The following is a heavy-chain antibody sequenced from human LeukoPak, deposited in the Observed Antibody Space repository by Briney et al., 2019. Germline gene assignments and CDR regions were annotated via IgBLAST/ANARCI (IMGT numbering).Heavy chain of an antibody. D-gene: IGHD3-10*02. V-gene: IGHV3-48*04. CDR2: INRIGRTI. Sequence: GGSLRLSCAASGFTFDGFTMHWVRQTPGKGLEWVSLINRIGRTINYADSVRGRFTISRDNAKNSLYLQMNSLRAEDTAVYYCARSLTVDYYVDYWGQGTLVTVSS. CDR1: GFTFDGFT. J-gene: IGHJ4*02. CDR3: ARSLTVDYYVDY.